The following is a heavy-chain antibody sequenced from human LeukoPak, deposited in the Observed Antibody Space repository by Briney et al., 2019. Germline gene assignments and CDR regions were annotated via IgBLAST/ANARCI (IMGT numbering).Heavy chain of an antibody. D-gene: IGHD6-13*01. CDR3: AKDISGIAALDY. Sequence: GASVKVSCKASGYTFTSYESNWVRQATGQGLEWMGWMNPNSGNTGYAQKFQGRVTITRNTSISTAYMELSSLRAEDTAVYYCAKDISGIAALDYWGQGTLVTVSS. CDR1: GYTFTSYE. V-gene: IGHV1-8*03. J-gene: IGHJ4*02. CDR2: MNPNSGNT.